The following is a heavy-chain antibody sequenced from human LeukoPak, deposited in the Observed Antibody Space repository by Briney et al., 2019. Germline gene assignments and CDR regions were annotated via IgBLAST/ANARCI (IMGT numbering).Heavy chain of an antibody. CDR1: GGSISSYY. Sequence: SETLSLTCTVSGGSISSYYWSWIRQPARKGLEWIGRIYTSGSTNYNPSLKSRVTMSVDTSKNQFSLKLSSVTAADTAVYYCARESVGALDHDAFDIWGQGTMVTVSS. CDR2: IYTSGST. V-gene: IGHV4-4*07. CDR3: ARESVGALDHDAFDI. D-gene: IGHD1-26*01. J-gene: IGHJ3*02.